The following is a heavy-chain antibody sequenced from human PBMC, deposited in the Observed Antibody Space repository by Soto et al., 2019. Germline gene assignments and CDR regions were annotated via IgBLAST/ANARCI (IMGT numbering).Heavy chain of an antibody. CDR3: AKSRNLITEYAPVEDFYY. CDR2: MYWEHDE. V-gene: IGHV2-5*02. CDR1: GFSLHTDGVG. Sequence: QITLKESGPTLVKPTQTLTLTCSFPGFSLHTDGVGVDSVRQPQGEALEWLALMYWEHDERYNPSLNTSLTISQDTSNKHVVLTMTNMDPLDTATYDCAKSRNLITEYAPVEDFYYWRQRTLVNVAS. D-gene: IGHD3-10*01. J-gene: IGHJ4*02.